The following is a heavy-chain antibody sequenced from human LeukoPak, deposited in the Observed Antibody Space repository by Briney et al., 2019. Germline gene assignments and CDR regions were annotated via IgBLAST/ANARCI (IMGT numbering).Heavy chain of an antibody. CDR2: IYHSGST. Sequence: PSETLSLTCTVSGYSISSGYYWGWIRQPPGKGLEWIGSIYHSGSTSYNPSLKSRVTISVDTSKNQFSLKLSSVTAADTAVYYCARDYWFGELFDYWGQGTLVTVSS. V-gene: IGHV4-38-2*02. J-gene: IGHJ4*02. D-gene: IGHD3-10*01. CDR1: GYSISSGYY. CDR3: ARDYWFGELFDY.